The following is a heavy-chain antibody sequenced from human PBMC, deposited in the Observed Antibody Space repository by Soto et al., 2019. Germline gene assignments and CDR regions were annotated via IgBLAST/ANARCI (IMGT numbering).Heavy chain of an antibody. CDR3: PTAAEWNDGYGRSHVFDI. J-gene: IGHJ3*02. D-gene: IGHD1-1*01. CDR1: GYTFTAYY. V-gene: IGHV1-2*02. Sequence: QVQLVQSGAEVKKPGASVKISCKASGYTFTAYYMHWVRQAPGQGLEWMGWINPNSGVTNFAQKFHGRRTMTRDTSISTAYMEMSSLTSDDTAVYSCPTAAEWNDGYGRSHVFDIWGQGTMVTVSS. CDR2: INPNSGVT.